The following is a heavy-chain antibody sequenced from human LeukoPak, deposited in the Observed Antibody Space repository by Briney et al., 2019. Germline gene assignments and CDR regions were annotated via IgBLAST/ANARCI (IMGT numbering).Heavy chain of an antibody. CDR1: GGSISSYY. CDR2: INHSGST. D-gene: IGHD2-15*01. J-gene: IGHJ6*02. Sequence: SETLSLTCTVSGGSISSYYWSWIRQPPGKGLEWIGEINHSGSTNYNPSLKSRVTISVDTSKNQFSLNLSSVTAADTAVYYCARVPYCSGGSCNHYYHYGMDVWGQGTTVTVSS. CDR3: ARVPYCSGGSCNHYYHYGMDV. V-gene: IGHV4-34*01.